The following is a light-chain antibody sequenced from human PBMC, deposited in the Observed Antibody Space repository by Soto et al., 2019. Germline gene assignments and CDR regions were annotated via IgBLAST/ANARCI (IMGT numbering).Light chain of an antibody. CDR2: DAS. Sequence: AIQLTQSPSSLSASVGDRVTITCRASQGISSALAWYQQKPGKAPKLLIYDASSLESGVPSRFSGSGSGTDFTLTISSLQPEDSAAQYCQQVNSYSLTGGQGTRLEIK. J-gene: IGKJ5*01. V-gene: IGKV1-13*02. CDR3: QQVNSYSLT. CDR1: QGISSA.